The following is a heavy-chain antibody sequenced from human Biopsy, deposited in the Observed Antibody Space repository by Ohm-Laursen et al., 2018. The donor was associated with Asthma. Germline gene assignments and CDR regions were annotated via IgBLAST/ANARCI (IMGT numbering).Heavy chain of an antibody. CDR1: GGTFNTYV. J-gene: IGHJ4*02. Sequence: SVKVSCKSLGGTFNTYVIGWVRQAPGQGLEWMGGINSVFGTTAYPQKSQDRVTITADDSTSTVYMELSSLRSEDTAVYYCARKAGSCISRTCYSLDFWGQGTLVTVSS. V-gene: IGHV1-69*13. CDR2: INSVFGTT. D-gene: IGHD2-2*01. CDR3: ARKAGSCISRTCYSLDF.